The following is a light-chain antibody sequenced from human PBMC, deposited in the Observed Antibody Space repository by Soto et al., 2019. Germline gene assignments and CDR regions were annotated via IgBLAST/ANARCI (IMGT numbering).Light chain of an antibody. V-gene: IGKV3-11*01. CDR2: DAS. Sequence: VLTQSPGTLSLSPGERATLSCRSSQSISNYLPWYQHKPVQAPRLLIDDASNRATGIPARFSGTGSGTDFTHTINSLEPDGFAGYSWQYRSTFGHGTRLEI. CDR1: QSISNY. J-gene: IGKJ5*01. CDR3: QYRST.